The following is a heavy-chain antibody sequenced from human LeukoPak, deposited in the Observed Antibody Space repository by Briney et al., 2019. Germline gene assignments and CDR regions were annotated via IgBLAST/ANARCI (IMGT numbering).Heavy chain of an antibody. CDR1: GGSISSSSYY. CDR3: ASNDSSGYYY. V-gene: IGHV4-39*07. D-gene: IGHD3-22*01. CDR2: IYYSGST. J-gene: IGHJ4*02. Sequence: SETLSLTCTVSGGSISSSSYYWGWIRQPPGKGLEWIGSIYYSGSTYYNPSLKSRVTISVDTSKNQFSLKLSSVTAADTAVYYCASNDSSGYYYWGQGTLVTVSS.